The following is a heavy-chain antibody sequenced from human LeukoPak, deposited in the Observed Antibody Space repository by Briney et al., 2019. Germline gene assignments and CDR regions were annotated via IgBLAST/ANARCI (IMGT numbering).Heavy chain of an antibody. CDR2: INHSGST. J-gene: IGHJ6*03. D-gene: IGHD3-10*01. Sequence: SETLSLTCAVYGGSFSGYYWSWIRQPPGKGLEWIGEINHSGSTNYNPSLKSRVTISVDTSKNQFSLKLSSVTAADTAVYYCARNYYGSGSCARYYYYYYMDVWGKGTTVTVSS. CDR3: ARNYYGSGSCARYYYYYYMDV. V-gene: IGHV4-34*01. CDR1: GGSFSGYY.